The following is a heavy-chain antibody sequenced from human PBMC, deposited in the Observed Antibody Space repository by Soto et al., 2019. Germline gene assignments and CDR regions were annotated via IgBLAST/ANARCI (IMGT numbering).Heavy chain of an antibody. J-gene: IGHJ5*02. V-gene: IGHV1-69*13. CDR2: IIPIFGTA. CDR1: GGTFSSYA. Sequence: SVKVSCKASGGTFSSYAISWVRQAPGQGLEWMGGIIPIFGTANYAQKFQGRVTITADESTSTAYMELSSLRSEDTAVYYCAYRRESANWFDPWGQGTLVTVSS. CDR3: AYRRESANWFDP.